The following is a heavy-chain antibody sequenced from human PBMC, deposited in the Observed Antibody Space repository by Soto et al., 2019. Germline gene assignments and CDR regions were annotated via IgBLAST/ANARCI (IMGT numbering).Heavy chain of an antibody. CDR2: LVLILGTA. CDR1: GGTFSSFA. Sequence: SVKVSCKVSGGTFSSFAISWVRQAPGQGLEWMGGLVLILGTANYAQKFQGRVTFSADDSTSTTHMEMSGLRSEDTAVYFCASGYYDSSGYSIDNWGQGTQVTVSS. J-gene: IGHJ4*02. V-gene: IGHV1-69*13. D-gene: IGHD3-22*01. CDR3: ASGYYDSSGYSIDN.